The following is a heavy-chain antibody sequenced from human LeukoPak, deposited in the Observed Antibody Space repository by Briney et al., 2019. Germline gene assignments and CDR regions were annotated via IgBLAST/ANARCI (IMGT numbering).Heavy chain of an antibody. CDR3: ARLPYSSPPR. CDR1: GFTFSIAW. D-gene: IGHD6-13*01. J-gene: IGHJ4*02. V-gene: IGHV4-59*08. Sequence: PGGSLRLSCAASGFTFSIAWMSWVRQAPGKGLEWVGYIYYSGSTNYNPSLKSRVTISVDTSKNQFSLKLSSVTAADTAVYYCARLPYSSPPRWGQGTLVTVSS. CDR2: IYYSGST.